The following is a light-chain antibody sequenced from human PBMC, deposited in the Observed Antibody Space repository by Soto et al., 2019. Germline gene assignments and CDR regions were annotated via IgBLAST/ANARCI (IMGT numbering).Light chain of an antibody. J-gene: IGKJ4*01. CDR1: QDIRNY. V-gene: IGKV1-33*01. Sequence: DIQMTQSPSSLSASVGDRVTITCQASQDIRNYLNWYQQKPGKAPNLLIYDASNLRAGVPSRFSGSGSGTEFTCTISSLQPEDIATYYCQHYDHPPPLSFGGGTKVEIK. CDR2: DAS. CDR3: QHYDHPPPLS.